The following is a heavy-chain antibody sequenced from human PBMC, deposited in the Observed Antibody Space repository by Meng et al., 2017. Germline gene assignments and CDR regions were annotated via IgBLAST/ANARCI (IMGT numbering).Heavy chain of an antibody. CDR2: IIPIFGTA. CDR3: ARARGYGGNSADY. Sequence: VQRVPCGAGGKKPGSWVKVYCKASGGTFSSYAISGVRQAPGQGLEWMGGIIPIFGTANYAQKFQGRVTITTDESTSTAYMELSSLRSEDTAVYYCARARGYGGNSADYWGQGTLVTVSS. V-gene: IGHV1-69*05. D-gene: IGHD4-23*01. J-gene: IGHJ4*02. CDR1: GGTFSSYA.